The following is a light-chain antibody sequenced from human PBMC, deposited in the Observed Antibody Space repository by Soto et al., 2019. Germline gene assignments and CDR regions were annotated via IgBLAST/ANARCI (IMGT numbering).Light chain of an antibody. V-gene: IGKV1-5*03. CDR1: QSISSW. J-gene: IGKJ1*01. CDR2: KAS. CDR3: QQYSTYSWP. Sequence: DIQMTQSPSTLSASVGDRVTITCRASQSISSWLAWYKQKPGKAPNLLIYKASNLESGVPSRFSGSGSGTEFTLTISSLQPDYFATYYCQQYSTYSWPFGQGTKVEIK.